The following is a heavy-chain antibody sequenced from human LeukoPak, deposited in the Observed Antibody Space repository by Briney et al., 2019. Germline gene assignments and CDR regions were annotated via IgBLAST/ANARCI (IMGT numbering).Heavy chain of an antibody. CDR3: ARDMGYYDSSGSFDY. CDR1: GFTFSSYS. D-gene: IGHD3-22*01. V-gene: IGHV3-21*01. CDR2: ISSSSSYI. J-gene: IGHJ4*02. Sequence: GGSLRLSCAASGFTFSSYSMNWVRQAPGKGLEWVSSISSSSSYIYYADSVKGRFTISRDNAKNSLYLQMNSLRAEDTAVYYCARDMGYYDSSGSFDYWCQGTLVTVSS.